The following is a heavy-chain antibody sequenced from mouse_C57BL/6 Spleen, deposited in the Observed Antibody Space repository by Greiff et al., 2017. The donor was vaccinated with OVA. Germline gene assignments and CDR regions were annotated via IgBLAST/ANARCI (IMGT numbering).Heavy chain of an antibody. V-gene: IGHV1-53*01. Sequence: QVHVKQPGPDLVKPGASVKLSCKASGYTFTSYWMPWVKQRPGQGLEWIGNINPSNGGTNYNEKFKSKATLTVDKSSSTAYMQLSSLTAEDSAVYYGARWLEGYARDYWGQGTAVTVSS. D-gene: IGHD2-3*01. J-gene: IGHJ4*01. CDR2: INPSNGGT. CDR3: ARWLEGYARDY. CDR1: GYTFTSYW.